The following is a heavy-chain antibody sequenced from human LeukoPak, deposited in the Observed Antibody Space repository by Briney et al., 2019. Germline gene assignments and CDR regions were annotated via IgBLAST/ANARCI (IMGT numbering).Heavy chain of an antibody. D-gene: IGHD3-10*01. J-gene: IGHJ3*02. CDR1: GFTFSSYA. CDR2: ISGSGGST. Sequence: GGSLRLSCAASGFTFSSYAMSWVRQAPGKGLEWVSAISGSGGSTYYADSVKGRFTISRDNSKNTLYLQMNSLRAEDTAVYYCAKEANVLLWFGESNAFDIWGQGTMVTVSS. CDR3: AKEANVLLWFGESNAFDI. V-gene: IGHV3-23*01.